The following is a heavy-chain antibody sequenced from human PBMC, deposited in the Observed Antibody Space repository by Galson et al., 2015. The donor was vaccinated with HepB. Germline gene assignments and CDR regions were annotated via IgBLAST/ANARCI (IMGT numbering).Heavy chain of an antibody. J-gene: IGHJ5*02. V-gene: IGHV7-4-1*02. CDR1: GYTFTSYA. Sequence: SVKVSCKASGYTFTSYAMNWVRQAPGQGLEWMGWINTNTGNPTYAQGFTGRFVFSLDTSVSTAYLQISSLKAEDTAVYYCARIIPYYDILTGYYEVVGWFDPWGQGTLVTVSS. D-gene: IGHD3-9*01. CDR2: INTNTGNP. CDR3: ARIIPYYDILTGYYEVVGWFDP.